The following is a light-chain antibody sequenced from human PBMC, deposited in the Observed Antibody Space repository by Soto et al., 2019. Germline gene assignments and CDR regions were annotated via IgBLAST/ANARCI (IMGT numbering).Light chain of an antibody. V-gene: IGKV4-1*01. Sequence: DIVMTQSPDSLAVSLGERATINCKSSQSVLYSSNNKNYLAWYQQKPGQPPKLLIYWASTRESGVPDRFSGRGSGTDFTLTISSLQAEDVAVYYCQQFYSPPLAFGQGTQVEIK. J-gene: IGKJ1*01. CDR3: QQFYSPPLA. CDR1: QSVLYSSNNKNY. CDR2: WAS.